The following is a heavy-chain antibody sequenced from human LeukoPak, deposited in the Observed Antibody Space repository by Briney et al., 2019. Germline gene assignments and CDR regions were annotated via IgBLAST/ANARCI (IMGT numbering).Heavy chain of an antibody. CDR3: ARQRFLEWYFDH. CDR1: GGSISGFY. CDR2: IFYSGST. J-gene: IGHJ4*02. V-gene: IGHV4-59*08. D-gene: IGHD3-3*01. Sequence: PSETLSLTCTVSGGSISGFYWSWIRQPPGKELQWIGSIFYSGSTNYNPSLKSRVTISVDTSKNQFSLKLSSVTAADTAVYYCARQRFLEWYFDHWGRGTLVTVSS.